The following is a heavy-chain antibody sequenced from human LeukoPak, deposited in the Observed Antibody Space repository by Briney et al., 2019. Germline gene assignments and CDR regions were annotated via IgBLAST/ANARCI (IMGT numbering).Heavy chain of an antibody. D-gene: IGHD1/OR15-1a*01. CDR1: GGSFSGYY. J-gene: IGHJ4*02. CDR2: INHSGST. CDR3: ARLLRGTGTPSGG. Sequence: PSETLSLTCAVYGGSFSGYYWSWVRQPPGKGLEWIGEINHSGSTNYNPSLKSRVTISVDTSKNQFSLKLSSVTAADTAVYYCARLLRGTGTPSGGWGQGTLVTVSS. V-gene: IGHV4-34*01.